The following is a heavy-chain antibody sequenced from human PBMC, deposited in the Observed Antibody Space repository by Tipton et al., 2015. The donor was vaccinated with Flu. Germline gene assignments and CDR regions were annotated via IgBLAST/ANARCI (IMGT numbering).Heavy chain of an antibody. J-gene: IGHJ4*02. V-gene: IGHV3-11*01. Sequence: QVQLVQSGGGLVKPGGYLRLSCAASGFTFSDDYMSWIRQAPGKGLEWISHISSSGSTINYADSVKGRFTISRDNAKNSLYLQMNSLRAEDTAVYYCTKALRPYYYDTSGYWFDPLDFWGQGTPVTVSS. CDR2: ISSSGSTI. CDR3: TKALRPYYYDTSGYWFDPLDF. CDR1: GFTFSDDY. D-gene: IGHD3-22*01.